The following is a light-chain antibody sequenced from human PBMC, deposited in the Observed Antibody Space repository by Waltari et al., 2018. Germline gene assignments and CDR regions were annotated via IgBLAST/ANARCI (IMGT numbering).Light chain of an antibody. J-gene: IGLJ3*02. CDR1: SSNIGNNY. CDR2: RGD. Sequence: QSVLTQPPSASGTPGQTVTISCSGSSSNIGNNYVFWYQHLPGTAPKLLIYRGDQRPSGVPDLFSGSKSGTSASLAISGLRSEDEGDYYCATWDNSLSSPWVFGGGTKVTVL. CDR3: ATWDNSLSSPWV. V-gene: IGLV1-47*01.